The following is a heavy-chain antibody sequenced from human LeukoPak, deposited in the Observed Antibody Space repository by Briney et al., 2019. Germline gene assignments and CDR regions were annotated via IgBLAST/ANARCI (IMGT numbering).Heavy chain of an antibody. V-gene: IGHV4-59*01. D-gene: IGHD5-12*01. CDR3: ARDGKKYSGYEPWFDP. Sequence: SETLSLTCTVSGGSISSYYWSWIRQPPGKGLEWIGYIYYSGSTNYNPSLKRRVTISVDTSKNQFSLKLSSVTAADTAVYYCARDGKKYSGYEPWFDPWGQGTLVTVSS. CDR1: GGSISSYY. CDR2: IYYSGST. J-gene: IGHJ5*02.